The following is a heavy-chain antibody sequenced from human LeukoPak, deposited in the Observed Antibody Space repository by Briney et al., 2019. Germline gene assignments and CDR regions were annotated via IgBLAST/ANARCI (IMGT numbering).Heavy chain of an antibody. J-gene: IGHJ4*02. D-gene: IGHD6-13*01. CDR2: ISGSGGST. V-gene: IGHV3-23*01. Sequence: GGSLRLSCAASGFTVSSNYMSWVRQAPGKGLEWVSAISGSGGSTYYADSVKGRFTISRDNSKNTLYLQMNSLRAEDTAVYYCAYSSSWYIGSWYYFDYWGQGTLVTVSS. CDR1: GFTVSSNY. CDR3: AYSSSWYIGSWYYFDY.